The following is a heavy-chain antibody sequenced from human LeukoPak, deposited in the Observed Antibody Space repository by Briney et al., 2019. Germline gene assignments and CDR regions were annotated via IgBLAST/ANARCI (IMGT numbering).Heavy chain of an antibody. CDR2: ISASGGTT. D-gene: IGHD6-19*01. CDR1: GFSFSSFA. V-gene: IGHV3-23*01. CDR3: AKDGRGSHSSGSYFDY. J-gene: IGHJ4*02. Sequence: PGGSLRLSCAASGFSFSSFAMSWVRQAPGKGLEWVSSISASGGTTYYADSVKGRFTISRDNSKNTLYLQMNSLRAEDTAVYYCAKDGRGSHSSGSYFDYWGQGTLVTVS.